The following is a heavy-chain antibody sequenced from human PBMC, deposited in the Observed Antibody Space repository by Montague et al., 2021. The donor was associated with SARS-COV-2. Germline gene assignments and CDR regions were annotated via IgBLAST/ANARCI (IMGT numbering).Heavy chain of an antibody. CDR3: ARGPSDTYYYNGMDV. CDR2: IDWDCDK. Sequence: PALVKPTQTLTLTCTFSGFSLSTSGICMTWIRQPPGKALEWLARIDWDCDKYYNTSLKSRLTISKDTSKNLVVLTMTNMDPVDTATYYCARGPSDTYYYNGMDVWGRGTTVTVSS. CDR1: GFSLSTSGIC. J-gene: IGHJ6*04. V-gene: IGHV2-70*11.